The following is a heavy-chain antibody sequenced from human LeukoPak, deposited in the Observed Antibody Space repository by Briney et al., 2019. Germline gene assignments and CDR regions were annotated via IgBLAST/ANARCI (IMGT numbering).Heavy chain of an antibody. Sequence: GGSLRLSCAASGFTFSSYSMNWVRQAPGKGLEWVSSISSSGSYIYYADSVKGRFTISRDNAKNSLYLQMNSLRAEDTAVYYCARGNYGDYGDWFDPWGQGTLVTVSS. J-gene: IGHJ5*02. CDR2: ISSSGSYI. D-gene: IGHD4-17*01. V-gene: IGHV3-21*01. CDR1: GFTFSSYS. CDR3: ARGNYGDYGDWFDP.